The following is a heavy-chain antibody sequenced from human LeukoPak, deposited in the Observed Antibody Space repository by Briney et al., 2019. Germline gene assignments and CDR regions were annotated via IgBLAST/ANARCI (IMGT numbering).Heavy chain of an antibody. Sequence: GGSLRLSCAASGFSFSSFSMNWVRQAPGKGLEWVSYISGGSSFTYYVDSVKGRFTISRDNAKNSLYLQMNSLRAEDTAVYYCARDRGNQRGYYYYYMDVWGKGTTVTVSS. CDR1: GFSFSSFS. J-gene: IGHJ6*03. V-gene: IGHV3-21*01. D-gene: IGHD1-14*01. CDR2: ISGGSSFT. CDR3: ARDRGNQRGYYYYYMDV.